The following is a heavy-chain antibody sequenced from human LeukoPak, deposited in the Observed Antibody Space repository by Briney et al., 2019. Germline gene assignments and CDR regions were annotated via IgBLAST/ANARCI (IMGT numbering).Heavy chain of an antibody. CDR2: IYYSGNT. J-gene: IGHJ4*02. Sequence: SETLSLTCTVSGGSISSYYWSWIRQPLGKGLEWIGYIYYSGNTNYNPSLKTRVTISVDTSKNQLSLNLSSVTAADTAVYYCARETKLMGYSSGLGFNYWGQGTLVTVSS. V-gene: IGHV4-59*01. CDR3: ARETKLMGYSSGLGFNY. CDR1: GGSISSYY. D-gene: IGHD6-19*01.